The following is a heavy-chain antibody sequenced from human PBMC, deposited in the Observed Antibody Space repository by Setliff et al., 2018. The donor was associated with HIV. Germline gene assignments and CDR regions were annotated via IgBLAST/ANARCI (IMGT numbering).Heavy chain of an antibody. CDR3: ARPGTRWSFDY. CDR1: GGSINSTSYY. Sequence: SETLSLTCTVSGGSINSTSYYWGWIRQPPGNGLEWIGSIYHTGSTYYKPSLKSRVTISVDTSKNQYSLRLSSVAAGDTAVYYCARPGTRWSFDYWGQGILVTVSS. J-gene: IGHJ4*02. D-gene: IGHD3-3*01. V-gene: IGHV4-39*01. CDR2: IYHTGST.